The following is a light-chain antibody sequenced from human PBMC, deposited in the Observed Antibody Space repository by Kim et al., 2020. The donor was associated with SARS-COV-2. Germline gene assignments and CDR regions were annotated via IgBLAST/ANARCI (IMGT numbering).Light chain of an antibody. V-gene: IGKV1-12*01. CDR3: QQANSFPYT. J-gene: IGKJ2*01. CDR1: LCIASR. CDR2: AAY. Sequence: SASVGDRVTTTCRASLCIASRLAWYQQKPGRAPKLLIYAAYTLQTWVPSRFSGIGSGTDFTLTINSLQPEDFATYYCQQANSFPYTFGQGTKLEIK.